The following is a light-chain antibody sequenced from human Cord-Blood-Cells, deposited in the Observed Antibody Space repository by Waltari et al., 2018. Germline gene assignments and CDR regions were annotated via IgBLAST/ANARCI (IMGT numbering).Light chain of an antibody. V-gene: IGKV1-12*01. CDR3: QQANRFPIT. CDR2: AAS. CDR1: QGISSW. J-gene: IGKJ5*01. Sequence: DIQMTHSPSSVSASVGDRVTITCRTNQGISSWLAWYQQKPGKAPKLLIYAASRLQSGVPSRFSGSVSGTDFTLTISSLQPEDVATYYCQQANRFPITFGQGTRLEIK.